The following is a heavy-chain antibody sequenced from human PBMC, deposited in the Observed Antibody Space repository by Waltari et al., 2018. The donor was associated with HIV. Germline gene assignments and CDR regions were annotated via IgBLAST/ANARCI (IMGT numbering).Heavy chain of an antibody. CDR2: MYHSGST. CDR3: ARRSGEYWYFDL. Sequence: QVQLQESGPGLVKPSETLSLTCTVSGYSISSGYYWGRIRQPQGKGLEWIGSMYHSGSTYNNPSRNVRGTMSVAMTTIQFSLKLSSVTAADTAVYYCARRSGEYWYFDLWCRGTLLTVSS. J-gene: IGHJ2*01. V-gene: IGHV4-38-2*02. D-gene: IGHD7-27*01. CDR1: GYSISSGYY.